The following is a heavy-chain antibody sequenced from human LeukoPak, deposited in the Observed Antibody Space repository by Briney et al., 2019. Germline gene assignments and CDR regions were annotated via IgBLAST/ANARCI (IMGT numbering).Heavy chain of an antibody. CDR2: IKQDGSEK. CDR3: ARDTLSYDILTGYYPIDAFDI. J-gene: IGHJ3*02. Sequence: GGSLRLSCAASGFTFSSYWMSWVRQAPGKGLGWVANIKQDGSEKYYVDSVKGRFTISRDNAKNSLHLQMNSLRAEDTAVYYCARDTLSYDILTGYYPIDAFDIWGQGTKVTVSS. CDR1: GFTFSSYW. D-gene: IGHD3-9*01. V-gene: IGHV3-7*01.